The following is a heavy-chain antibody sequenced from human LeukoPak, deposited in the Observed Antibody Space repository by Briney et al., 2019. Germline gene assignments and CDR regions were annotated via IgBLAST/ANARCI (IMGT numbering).Heavy chain of an antibody. J-gene: IGHJ4*02. CDR2: IIPIFETP. Sequence: ASVKVSCKASGGTFSNYAFSWVRQAPGHGLEWMGGIIPIFETPSYAQKFQGRVTITADESTTTAYMELSSLRSDDTAVYFCATRMPGSQSDNWGQGTLVTVSS. CDR3: ATRMPGSQSDN. D-gene: IGHD3-10*01. CDR1: GGTFSNYA. V-gene: IGHV1-69*13.